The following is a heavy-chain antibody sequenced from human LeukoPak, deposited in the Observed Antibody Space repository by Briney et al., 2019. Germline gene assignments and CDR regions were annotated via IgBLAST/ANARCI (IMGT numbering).Heavy chain of an antibody. CDR1: GFTFSSYS. CDR3: TSSYATPGYSSGSFDD. Sequence: GSLRLSCVASGFTFSSYSISWIRQAPGKGLEWVSFVSSFSDTIEYADSVKGRFTIARDNAENSVSLQMNSLRAEDTAMYYCTSSYATPGYSSGSFDDWGQGALVIVSS. V-gene: IGHV3-48*04. J-gene: IGHJ4*02. D-gene: IGHD3-22*01. CDR2: VSSFSDTI.